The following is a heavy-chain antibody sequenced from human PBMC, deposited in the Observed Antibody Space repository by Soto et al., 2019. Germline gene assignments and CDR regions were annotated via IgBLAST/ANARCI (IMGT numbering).Heavy chain of an antibody. CDR3: ARALVGATFKGYAFDI. J-gene: IGHJ3*02. D-gene: IGHD1-26*01. V-gene: IGHV1-69*01. CDR2: IIPIFGTA. CDR1: GGTFSSYA. Sequence: QVQLVQSGAEVKKPGSSVKVSCKASGGTFSSYAISWVRQAPGQGLEWMGGIIPIFGTANYAQKFQGRVTITADESTSTAYMELSSLRSEDAAVYYCARALVGATFKGYAFDIWGQGTMVTVSS.